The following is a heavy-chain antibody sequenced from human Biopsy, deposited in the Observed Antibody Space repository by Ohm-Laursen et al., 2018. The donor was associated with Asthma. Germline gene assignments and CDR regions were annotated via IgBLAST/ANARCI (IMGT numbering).Heavy chain of an antibody. J-gene: IGHJ4*02. CDR1: GYIFTSYW. V-gene: IGHV5-51*01. CDR2: IFPGDSDT. Sequence: ESLRLSCNASGYIFTSYWIGLVRQMPGQGLEWMGIIFPGDSDTIYSPSFQGQVTISADKSISTAYLKWSSLKASDTAIYYCARLAYGSGSFFDFWGQGTLVTVAS. CDR3: ARLAYGSGSFFDF. D-gene: IGHD3-10*01.